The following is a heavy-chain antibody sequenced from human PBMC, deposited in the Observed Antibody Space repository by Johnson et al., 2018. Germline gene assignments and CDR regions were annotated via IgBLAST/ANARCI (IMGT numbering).Heavy chain of an antibody. CDR3: AKTGRSYRYYYYMDV. D-gene: IGHD3-10*01. Sequence: QVQLVQSGGGVVQPGRSLRLSCAASGFTFSSYGMHWVRQAPGKGLEWVAVISYDGTNKYSADSVKGRFTISRDNSKNTLYLQMNSLRAGDTAVYYCAKTGRSYRYYYYMDVWGKGTTVTVSS. J-gene: IGHJ6*03. CDR1: GFTFSSYG. CDR2: ISYDGTNK. V-gene: IGHV3-30*18.